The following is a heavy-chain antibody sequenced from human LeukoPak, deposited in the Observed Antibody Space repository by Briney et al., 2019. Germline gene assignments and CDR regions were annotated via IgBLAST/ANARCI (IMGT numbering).Heavy chain of an antibody. Sequence: PSETLSLTCTVSGGSISSYYWSWLRQPPGKGLEWIGYIYYSGSTNYNPSLRSRVTISVDTSKNQFSLKLSPVTAADTAVYYCARAARGYSSSWYVFQHWGQGTLVTVSS. CDR1: GGSISSYY. J-gene: IGHJ1*01. D-gene: IGHD6-13*01. V-gene: IGHV4-59*08. CDR3: ARAARGYSSSWYVFQH. CDR2: IYYSGST.